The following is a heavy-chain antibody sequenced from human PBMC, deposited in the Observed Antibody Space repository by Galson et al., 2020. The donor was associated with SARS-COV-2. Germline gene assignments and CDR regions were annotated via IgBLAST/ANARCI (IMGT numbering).Heavy chain of an antibody. D-gene: IGHD2-2*01. Sequence: GGSLRLSCEASGFSFMEYSMNWVRQAPGEGLEWISYVSGKNSTIYYADSVKGRFTISRDNAKNSLYLQMNNLRDEDTAVYYCAREHSSTWSFDRWGQGTLVTVSS. CDR3: AREHSSTWSFDR. CDR2: VSGKNSTI. V-gene: IGHV3-48*02. CDR1: GFSFMEYS. J-gene: IGHJ5*02.